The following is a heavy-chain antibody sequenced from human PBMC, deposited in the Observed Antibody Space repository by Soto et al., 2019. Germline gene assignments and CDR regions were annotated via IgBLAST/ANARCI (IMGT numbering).Heavy chain of an antibody. J-gene: IGHJ6*02. CDR1: GRSLSGYY. V-gene: IGHV4-34*01. D-gene: IGHD6-13*01. CDR3: AVPHSSSWYRDYYYYGMDV. Sequence: PSETLSLTCAVYGRSLSGYYWSWIRQPPGKGLEWIGEINHSGSTNYNPSLKSRVTISVDTSKNQFSLKLSSVTAADTAVYYCAVPHSSSWYRDYYYYGMDVWGQGTTVTVSS. CDR2: INHSGST.